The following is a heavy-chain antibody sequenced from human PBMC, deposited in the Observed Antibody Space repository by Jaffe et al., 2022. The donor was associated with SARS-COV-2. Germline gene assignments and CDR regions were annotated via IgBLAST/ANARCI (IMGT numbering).Heavy chain of an antibody. D-gene: IGHD5-12*01. CDR2: INHSGST. J-gene: IGHJ5*02. CDR3: ARRGRERWLQRTPSLYNWFDP. V-gene: IGHV4-34*01. CDR1: GGSFSGYY. Sequence: QVQLQQWGAGLLKPSETLSLTCAVYGGSFSGYYWSWIRQPPGKGLEWIGEINHSGSTNYNPSLKSRVTISVDTSKNQFSLKLSSVTAADTAVYYCARRGRERWLQRTPSLYNWFDPWGQGTLVTVSS.